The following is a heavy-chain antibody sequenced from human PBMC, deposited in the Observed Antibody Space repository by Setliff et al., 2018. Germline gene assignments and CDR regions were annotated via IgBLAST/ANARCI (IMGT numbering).Heavy chain of an antibody. V-gene: IGHV1-18*01. CDR3: ARGPPDFVVVPAAAKFDY. CDR2: VNPYNGDT. Sequence: ASVKVSCKSSGYTFTSYGVSWVRQAPGQGLEWMGWVNPYNGDTKNAQKFQGRVAMTTDTSTATVFMELRSLRSDDTAVYYCARGPPDFVVVPAAAKFDYWGQGTLVTVSS. D-gene: IGHD2-2*01. J-gene: IGHJ4*02. CDR1: GYTFTSYG.